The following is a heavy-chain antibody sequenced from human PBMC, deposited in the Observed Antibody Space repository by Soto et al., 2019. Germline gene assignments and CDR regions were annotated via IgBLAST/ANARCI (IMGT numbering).Heavy chain of an antibody. Sequence: QVQLVQSGAEVKKPGSSVKVSCKASGGTFSSYAISWVRQAPGQGLEWMGGIIPIFGTANYAQKFQGRVTXPXXXSXXTAYRELSSLRSEDTAVYYCARPVPAAGYYYGMDVWGQGTTVTVSS. D-gene: IGHD2-2*01. CDR3: ARPVPAAGYYYGMDV. J-gene: IGHJ6*02. V-gene: IGHV1-69*05. CDR2: IIPIFGTA. CDR1: GGTFSSYA.